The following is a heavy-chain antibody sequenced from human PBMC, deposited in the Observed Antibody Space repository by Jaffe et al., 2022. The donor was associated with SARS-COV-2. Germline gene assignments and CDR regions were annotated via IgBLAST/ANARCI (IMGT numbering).Heavy chain of an antibody. Sequence: EVQLVESGGVVVQPGGSLTLSCAASGFTFDDYTMHWVRQTPGKGLEWVSLSSWGGGSIYYADSVKGRFTISRDNSKNSLYLQMNSLRTDDTALYYCAKGGPSRDSYYYMDVWGIGTTVTVSS. D-gene: IGHD1-26*01. CDR3: AKGGPSRDSYYYMDV. CDR2: SSWGGGSI. J-gene: IGHJ6*03. V-gene: IGHV3-43*01. CDR1: GFTFDDYT.